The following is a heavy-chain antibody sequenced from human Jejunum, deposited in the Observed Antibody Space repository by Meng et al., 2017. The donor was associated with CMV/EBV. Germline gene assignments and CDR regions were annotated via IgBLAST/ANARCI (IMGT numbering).Heavy chain of an antibody. CDR2: ISPNSNSI. CDR1: IFNSYS. J-gene: IGHJ6*02. CDR3: ARDNHPGNYFYYYGIDF. Sequence: IFNSYSMNWVRQAPGKGLEWIAYISPNSNSILYADSVKGRFTVSRDNGNNSLYLQMSGLRAADTAVYYCARDNHPGNYFYYYGIDFWGQGTTVTVSS. V-gene: IGHV3-48*01. D-gene: IGHD1-14*01.